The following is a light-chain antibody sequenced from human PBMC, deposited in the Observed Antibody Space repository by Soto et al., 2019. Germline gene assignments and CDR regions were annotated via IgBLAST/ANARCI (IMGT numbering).Light chain of an antibody. CDR3: SSHAGSSVV. J-gene: IGLJ1*01. Sequence: QSVLTQPRSVSGSPGQSVTISCTGTSSDVGGYNYVSWYQQHPGKAPKLMIYDVTTRPSGVPDRFSGSKSGNTASLTISGLQAEDEADYYCSSHAGSSVVFGTGTNVTLL. CDR1: SSDVGGYNY. CDR2: DVT. V-gene: IGLV2-11*01.